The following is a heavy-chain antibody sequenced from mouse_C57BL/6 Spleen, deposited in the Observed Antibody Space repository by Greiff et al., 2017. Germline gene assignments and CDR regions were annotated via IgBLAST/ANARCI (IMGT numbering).Heavy chain of an antibody. V-gene: IGHV1-54*01. CDR3: ARERDYRFDD. CDR2: INPGSGGT. D-gene: IGHD2-4*01. J-gene: IGHJ2*01. Sequence: QVQLQQSGAELVRPGTSVKVSCKASGYAFTNYLIEWVKQRPGQGLEWIGVINPGSGGTNYNEKFKGKATLTADKSSSTAYMQLSSLTSEDSAVYFCARERDYRFDDWGQGTTLTVSS. CDR1: GYAFTNYL.